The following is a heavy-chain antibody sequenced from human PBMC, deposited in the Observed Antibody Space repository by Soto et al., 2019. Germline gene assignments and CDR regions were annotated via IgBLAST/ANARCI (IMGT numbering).Heavy chain of an antibody. CDR2: IYYRSKWFH. J-gene: IGHJ6*02. CDR1: GDSVSSNGAC. D-gene: IGHD2-15*01. Sequence: SQTLSLTCVISGDSVSSNGACWNWLRQSPPRGLQWLGRIYYRSKWFHDYAASVESRMAINPDTSRNQFSLQLNYVTPEDTAVYYCARVHCSAGTCLDGLDFWGQGTTVTVSS. V-gene: IGHV6-1*01. CDR3: ARVHCSAGTCLDGLDF.